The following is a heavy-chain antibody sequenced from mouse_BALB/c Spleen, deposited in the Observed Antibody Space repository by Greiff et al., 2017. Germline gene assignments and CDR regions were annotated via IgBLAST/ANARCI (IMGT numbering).Heavy chain of an antibody. J-gene: IGHJ3*01. V-gene: IGHV1S81*02. CDR2: INPSNGGT. CDR1: GYTFTSYY. Sequence: QVQLKQSGPELVKPGASVKLSCKASGYTFTSYYMYWVKQRPGQGLEWIGEINPSNGGTNFNEKFKSKATLTVDKSSSTAYMQLSSLTSEDSAVYYCTRSGWFAYWGQGTLVTVSA. D-gene: IGHD3-1*01. CDR3: TRSGWFAY.